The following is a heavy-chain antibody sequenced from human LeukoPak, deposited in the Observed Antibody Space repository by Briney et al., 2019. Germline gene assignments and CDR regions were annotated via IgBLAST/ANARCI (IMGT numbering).Heavy chain of an antibody. CDR3: ARDLQQWLVFSRAYFDL. CDR2: IYYSGST. Sequence: SETLSLTCTVSGGSISSYYWSWIRQPPGKGLEWIGNIYYSGSTNYNPSLKSRVTISVDTSKNQFSLKLSSVTAADTAVYYCARDLQQWLVFSRAYFDLWGRGALVTVSS. D-gene: IGHD6-19*01. J-gene: IGHJ2*01. V-gene: IGHV4-59*12. CDR1: GGSISSYY.